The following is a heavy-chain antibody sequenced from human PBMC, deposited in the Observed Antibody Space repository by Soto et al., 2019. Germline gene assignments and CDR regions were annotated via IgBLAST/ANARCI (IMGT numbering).Heavy chain of an antibody. J-gene: IGHJ4*02. CDR2: IYYSGST. CDR3: ARVGYCISTSCRDTFDY. V-gene: IGHV4-31*03. CDR1: GGSISSGGYY. D-gene: IGHD2-2*01. Sequence: QVQLQESGPGLVKPSQTLSLTCTVSGGSISSGGYYWSWIRQNPGKGLEWIGYIYYSGSTYYNPSLKRRVTISVDTSKNQFSLKLSSVTAADTAVYYCARVGYCISTSCRDTFDYWGQGTLVTVSS.